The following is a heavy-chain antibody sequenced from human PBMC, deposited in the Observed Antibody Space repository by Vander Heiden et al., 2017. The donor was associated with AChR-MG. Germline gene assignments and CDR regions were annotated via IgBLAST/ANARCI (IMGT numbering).Heavy chain of an antibody. Sequence: QITLKESGPTLVKPTQTLTLTCTFSGFSLSTSGVGVGWIRQPLGKALEWLELIYSDDDKRYSPSLKSRLTITKDTSKNQVVLTMTNMDSVDTATYCCAHRGYSSGWYYFDYWGRGTLVTVSS. V-gene: IGHV2-5*02. CDR2: IYSDDDK. D-gene: IGHD6-19*01. J-gene: IGHJ4*02. CDR3: AHRGYSSGWYYFDY. CDR1: GFSLSTSGVG.